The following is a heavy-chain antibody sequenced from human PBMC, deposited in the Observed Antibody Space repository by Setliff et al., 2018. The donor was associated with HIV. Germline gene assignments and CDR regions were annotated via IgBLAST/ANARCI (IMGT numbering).Heavy chain of an antibody. CDR2: IKQDGSEK. D-gene: IGHD2-15*01. CDR1: GFTFSSYW. J-gene: IGHJ6*02. V-gene: IGHV3-7*01. Sequence: PGGSLRLSCAASGFTFSSYWMTWVRQAPGKGLEWVANIKQDGSEKYYVDSVKGRFTISRDDAKNSLYLQTNSLWAEDTAVYYCARDRHCSGGSCTSYYGMDVWGQGTTVTVSS. CDR3: ARDRHCSGGSCTSYYGMDV.